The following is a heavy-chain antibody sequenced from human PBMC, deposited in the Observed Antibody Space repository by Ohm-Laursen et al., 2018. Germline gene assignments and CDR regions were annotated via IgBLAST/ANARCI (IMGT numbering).Heavy chain of an antibody. J-gene: IGHJ4*02. V-gene: IGHV3-73*01. D-gene: IGHD3-22*01. CDR2: IRSRTNSYAT. CDR3: ARGFHPYDSSGYQGTLDY. Sequence: SLRLSCAASGFTFSGSAIHWVRQPSGKGLEWVGRIRSRTNSYATTYSASVKGRFTISRDDSKNTAYLQMNSLRAEDTAVYYCARGFHPYDSSGYQGTLDYWGQGTLVTVSS. CDR1: GFTFSGSA.